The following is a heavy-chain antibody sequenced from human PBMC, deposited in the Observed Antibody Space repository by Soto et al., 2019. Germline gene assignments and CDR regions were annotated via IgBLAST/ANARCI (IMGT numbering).Heavy chain of an antibody. Sequence: ASVKVSCKASGYTFTSYGISWVRQAPGQGLEWMGWISAYNGNTNYAQKFQGRVTITTDTSTSTAYMELRSLRSEDTAVYYCARLSSSWFEIDFWGQGTLVTVSS. CDR1: GYTFTSYG. CDR2: ISAYNGNT. V-gene: IGHV1-18*01. CDR3: ARLSSSWFEIDF. J-gene: IGHJ4*02. D-gene: IGHD6-13*01.